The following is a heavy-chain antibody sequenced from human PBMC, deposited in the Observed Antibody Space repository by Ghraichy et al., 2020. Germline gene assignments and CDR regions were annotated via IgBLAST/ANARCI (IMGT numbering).Heavy chain of an antibody. J-gene: IGHJ6*03. CDR1: GYTLTELA. CDR2: FDPEDGVT. V-gene: IGHV1-24*01. Sequence: ASVKVSCKVTGYTLTELAMHWVRQAPGKGLEWMGGFDPEDGVTIYAQKLQGRVTMTEDTSTDTAYMELSSLTSEDTAVYYCATGSNMDVWGKGTTVTVSS. CDR3: ATGSNMDV.